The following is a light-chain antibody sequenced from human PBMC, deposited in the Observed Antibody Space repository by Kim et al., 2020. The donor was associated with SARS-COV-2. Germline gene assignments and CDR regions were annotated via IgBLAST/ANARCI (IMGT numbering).Light chain of an antibody. CDR1: QTISTL. CDR3: QHYNSYPYT. CDR2: QAS. V-gene: IGKV1-5*01. Sequence: DIHMTRSPSTLSASVGDRVTITCRASQTISTLLAWYQQKPGKAPKLLIYQASTLESGVPSRFSGSGSGTEFSLTISSLQPDDFATYFCQHYNSYPYTFGQGTKLEI. J-gene: IGKJ2*01.